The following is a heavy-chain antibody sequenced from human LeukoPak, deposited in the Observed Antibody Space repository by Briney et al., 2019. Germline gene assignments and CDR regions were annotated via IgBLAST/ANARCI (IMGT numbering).Heavy chain of an antibody. Sequence: PGGSLRLSCAVSGVTSTSVAVSSVRQAPGKGLEWVSAISGSGGSTYYADSVKGRFTISRDNSKNTLYLQMSSLRAEDAAVDYCAESASLVPAATIVYWGQGTLVTVSS. CDR3: AESASLVPAATIVY. D-gene: IGHD2-15*01. J-gene: IGHJ4*02. CDR2: ISGSGGST. CDR1: GVTSTSVA. V-gene: IGHV3-23*01.